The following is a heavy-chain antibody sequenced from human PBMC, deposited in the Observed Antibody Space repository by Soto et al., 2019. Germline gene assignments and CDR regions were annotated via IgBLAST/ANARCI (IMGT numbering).Heavy chain of an antibody. Sequence: ITLKESGPTMVSPTQALTLTCTFSGCSRSTSGVGVGWISPPPGKGLECLALTDWNDDKRYSPSLKARLTITKDTSKNQVVLTMTTMDPVDTATYYCAHRHRGWYLFDFWGQGTLVTVSS. CDR1: GCSRSTSGVG. CDR2: TDWNDDK. V-gene: IGHV2-5*01. CDR3: AHRHRGWYLFDF. D-gene: IGHD6-19*01. J-gene: IGHJ4*02.